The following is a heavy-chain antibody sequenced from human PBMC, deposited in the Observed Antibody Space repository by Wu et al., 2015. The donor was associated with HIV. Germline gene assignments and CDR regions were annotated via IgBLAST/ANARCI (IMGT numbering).Heavy chain of an antibody. Sequence: QVPLVQSGAEVKKPGSSVKVSCTSSGGNFNNRAISWVRQAPGQGLEWMGRFIPMFGPPTYAQKFQGRITITADESTDTAYMELSSLRSEDTAVYYCARDVPYGRKSYDPGVREVPSVSTVLRSGTGRVNYG. CDR2: FIPMFGPP. CDR1: GGNFNNRA. D-gene: IGHD3-10*01. V-gene: IGHV1-69*13. CDR3: ARDVPYGRKSYDPGVREVPSVSTVLRSGTGRVNYG. J-gene: IGHJ6*01.